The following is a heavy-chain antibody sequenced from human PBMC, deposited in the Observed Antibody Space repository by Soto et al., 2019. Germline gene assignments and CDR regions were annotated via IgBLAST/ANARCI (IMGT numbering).Heavy chain of an antibody. CDR3: AKGVVREPAYFDY. D-gene: IGHD3-10*01. CDR1: GFTFSAFA. Sequence: GGSLRLSCTVSGFTFSAFAMYWVRQAPGKGLEWVALISYDGTNEDYAESVRGRFTISRDNSKNTLYLDMNSLSAEDSAVYFCAKGVVREPAYFDYCGQGTLVTVSS. J-gene: IGHJ4*02. CDR2: ISYDGTNE. V-gene: IGHV3-30*18.